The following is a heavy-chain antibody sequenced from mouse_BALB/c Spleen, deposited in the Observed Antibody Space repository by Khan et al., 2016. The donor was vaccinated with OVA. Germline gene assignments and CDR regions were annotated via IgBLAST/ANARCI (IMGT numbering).Heavy chain of an antibody. D-gene: IGHD6-1*01. V-gene: IGHV1-7*01. CDR3: AASILFYYSLDY. CDR2: INPSTGYT. J-gene: IGHJ4*01. Sequence: QIQLVQSGAELAKPGASVKMSCKASGYTFTSYWMHWVKQRPGQGLEWIGYINPSTGYTEYNQKFKDKATLTTDASSSTAYMQLSSLTSEDSAVHYCAASILFYYSLDYWGQGTSVTVSS. CDR1: GYTFTSYW.